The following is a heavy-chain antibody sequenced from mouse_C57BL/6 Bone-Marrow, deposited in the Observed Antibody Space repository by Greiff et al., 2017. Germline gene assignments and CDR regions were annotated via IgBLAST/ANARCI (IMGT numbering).Heavy chain of an antibody. D-gene: IGHD2-2*01. CDR3: TTSLWLLPFAY. Sequence: EVQLQQSGAELVRPGASVKLSCTASGFNIKDDYMHWVKQRPEQGLEWIGWIDPENGDTEYASKFQGKATITADTSSNTAYLPLSSLTSDATAFYYCTTSLWLLPFAYWGQRTLVTVSA. J-gene: IGHJ3*01. CDR2: IDPENGDT. CDR1: GFNIKDDY. V-gene: IGHV14-4*01.